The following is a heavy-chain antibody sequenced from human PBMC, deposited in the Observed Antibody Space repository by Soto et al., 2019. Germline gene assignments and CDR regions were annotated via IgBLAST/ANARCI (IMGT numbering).Heavy chain of an antibody. Sequence: QAQLQESGPGLVKPSGTLSLTCAVSGGSIRRNHWWSWVRQPPGKGLEWIGEIFHSGSTNYNSSLKSRVTISVDKSKSQFSLKLSSVTAADTAVYYCARSFHGSGVYGLDVWGQGTTVTVSS. D-gene: IGHD3-10*01. CDR1: GGSIRRNHW. CDR3: ARSFHGSGVYGLDV. J-gene: IGHJ6*02. V-gene: IGHV4-4*02. CDR2: IFHSGST.